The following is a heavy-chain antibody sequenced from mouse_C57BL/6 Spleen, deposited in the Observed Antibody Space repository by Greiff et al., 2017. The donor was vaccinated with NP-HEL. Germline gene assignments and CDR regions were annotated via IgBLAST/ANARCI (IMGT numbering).Heavy chain of an antibody. D-gene: IGHD1-1*01. V-gene: IGHV1-26*01. CDR3: ARGGYGSEGFAY. J-gene: IGHJ3*01. CDR2: INPNNGGT. Sequence: EVQLQQSGPELVKPGASVKISCKASGYTFTDYYMNWVKQSHGKSLEWIGDINPNNGGTSYNQKFKGKATLTVDKSSSTAYMELRSLTSEDSAVYYCARGGYGSEGFAYWGQRTLVTVSA. CDR1: GYTFTDYY.